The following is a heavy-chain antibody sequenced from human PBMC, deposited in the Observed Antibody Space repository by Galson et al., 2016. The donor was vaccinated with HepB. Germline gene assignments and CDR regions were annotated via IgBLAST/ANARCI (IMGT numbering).Heavy chain of an antibody. CDR2: VIPILTIA. CDR3: ATGQTYTKNTRLAT. J-gene: IGHJ5*02. D-gene: IGHD1-1*01. Sequence: SVKVSCKASGGTFAHYAISWVRQAPGQGLEWMGGVIPILTIANYAPKFQGRVTITADTSTSTTYLELSGLRSEETALYHCATGQTYTKNTRLATWGQGTLVTVSS. CDR1: GGTFAHYA. V-gene: IGHV1-69*10.